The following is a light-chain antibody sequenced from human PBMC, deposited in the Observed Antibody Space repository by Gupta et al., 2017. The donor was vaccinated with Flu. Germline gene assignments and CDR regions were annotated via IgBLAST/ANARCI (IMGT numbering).Light chain of an antibody. J-gene: IGKJ3*01. CDR2: KVS. CDR1: QTLVYIDGNTY. Sequence: EVVMTQSPLSLPVTLGQPASFSCRSSQTLVYIDGNTYLSCFQQRPVQSPRRLIYKVSNRDSGIPDRFSGSGSGTDFTLKISRLEAEDVGVYDCMQGTYWPFTFGPGTKVDIK. V-gene: IGKV2-30*01. CDR3: MQGTYWPFT.